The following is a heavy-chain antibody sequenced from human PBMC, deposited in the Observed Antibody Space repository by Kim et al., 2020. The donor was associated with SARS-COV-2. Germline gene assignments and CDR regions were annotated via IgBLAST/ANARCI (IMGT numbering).Heavy chain of an antibody. CDR3: ARAHYDILTGYFDY. J-gene: IGHJ4*02. CDR1: GFTVSSNY. D-gene: IGHD3-9*01. CDR2: IYSGGST. V-gene: IGHV3-53*01. Sequence: GGSLRLSCAASGFTVSSNYMSWVRQAPGKGLEWVSVIYSGGSTYYADSVKGRFTISRDNSKNTLYLQMNSLRAEDTAVYYCARAHYDILTGYFDYWGQGTQVTVSS.